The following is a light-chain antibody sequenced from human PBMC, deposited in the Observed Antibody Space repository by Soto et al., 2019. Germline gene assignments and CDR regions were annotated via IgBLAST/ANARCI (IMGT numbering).Light chain of an antibody. J-gene: IGLJ3*02. CDR1: NSNIGRYS. CDR2: SDD. Sequence: QSVLTQPPSLSGPPGQRVTISCSGSNSNIGRYSVNWYQHFPGTAPKILIYSDDERPSGVPDRFSGSKSGTSASLAISGLQSEDEAEYYCAAWDDNLKGPLFGGGTKLTVL. CDR3: AAWDDNLKGPL. V-gene: IGLV1-44*01.